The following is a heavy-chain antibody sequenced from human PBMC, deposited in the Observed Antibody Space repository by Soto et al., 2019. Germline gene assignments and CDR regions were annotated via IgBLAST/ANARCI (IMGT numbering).Heavy chain of an antibody. Sequence: PGGSLRLSCAASGFTSSSYSMNWVRQAPGKGLEWVSSISSSSSYIYYADSVKGRFTISGDNAKNSLYLQMNSLRAEDTAVYYCARDPSIGRVAVAGNSCWGQGTLVTVSS. D-gene: IGHD6-19*01. CDR1: GFTSSSYS. V-gene: IGHV3-21*01. CDR3: ARDPSIGRVAVAGNSC. J-gene: IGHJ4*02. CDR2: ISSSSSYI.